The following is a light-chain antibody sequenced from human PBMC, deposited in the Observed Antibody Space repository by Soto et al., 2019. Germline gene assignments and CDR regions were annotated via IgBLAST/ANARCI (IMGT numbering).Light chain of an antibody. CDR2: GAS. CDR3: HQYGSSPAT. V-gene: IGKV3-20*01. CDR1: QSVSSSY. J-gene: IGKJ1*01. Sequence: EIVLTQSPGTLSLSPGERATLSCRASQSVSSSYLGWYQQKPGQAPRLLIYGASSRATGIPDRFSGSGSGTDFTLTISRLEPEDFAVYYCHQYGSSPATFGQGTKVDIK.